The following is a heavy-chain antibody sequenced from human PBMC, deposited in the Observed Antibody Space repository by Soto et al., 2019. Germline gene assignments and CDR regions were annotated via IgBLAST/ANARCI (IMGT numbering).Heavy chain of an antibody. CDR3: ARVVPGAEAWFGP. D-gene: IGHD2-2*01. J-gene: IGHJ5*02. V-gene: IGHV1-18*01. CDR1: GYTFSNYG. CDR2: ISLYSDGT. Sequence: ASVKVSCKTSGYTFSNYGITWARQAPGQPLEWLGWISLYSDGTNYAQKFQGRVSMTTDTSTTTAYMELRSLRSDDTAVYYCARVVPGAEAWFGPWGQGTLVTVTS.